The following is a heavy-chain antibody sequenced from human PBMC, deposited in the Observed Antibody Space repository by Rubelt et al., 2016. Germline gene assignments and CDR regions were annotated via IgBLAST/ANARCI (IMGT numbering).Heavy chain of an antibody. CDR1: GYTFSDYY. Sequence: QVQLVQSGAEVKKPGASVKVSCKASGYTFSDYYIHWMRQAPGQGLEWMGRINPSSGGTSYAQKFQGRVTMTRDTSISTAYMELSRLRSDDTAMYYCARNQWFGEFDYWGQGTLVTVSS. J-gene: IGHJ4*02. V-gene: IGHV1-2*06. D-gene: IGHD3-10*01. CDR2: INPSSGGT. CDR3: ARNQWFGEFDY.